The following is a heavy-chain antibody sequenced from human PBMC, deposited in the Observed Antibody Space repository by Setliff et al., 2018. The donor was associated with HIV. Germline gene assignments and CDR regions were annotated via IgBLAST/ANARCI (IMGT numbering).Heavy chain of an antibody. CDR3: AKGYRRSSGWPEYYYYALDV. CDR2: ISWDGGGT. D-gene: IGHD6-19*01. V-gene: IGHV3-43D*04. J-gene: IGHJ6*02. CDR1: GFTFDDYA. Sequence: GGSLRLSCAASGFTFDDYAMHWVRQAPGKGLEWVSLISWDGGGTYYADSVKGRFTISRDSSKNSRYLQMNSLRAEDTAFYYCAKGYRRSSGWPEYYYYALDVWGQGTTVSVSS.